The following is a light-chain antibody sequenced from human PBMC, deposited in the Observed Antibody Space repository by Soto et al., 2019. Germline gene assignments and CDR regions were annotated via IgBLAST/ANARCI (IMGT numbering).Light chain of an antibody. CDR2: YVD. V-gene: IGLV2-14*03. J-gene: IGLJ1*01. CDR1: SRDVGAYDY. CDR3: CSYADGSIYF. Sequence: QSVMTPPASVSVSPGQSITISCTGTSRDVGAYDYVSWYLQYPDKAPQLLIYYVDHRPSGVSSRFSGSKSGNTASLTISGLQAEDEGDYYCCSYADGSIYFFGTGPKVTVL.